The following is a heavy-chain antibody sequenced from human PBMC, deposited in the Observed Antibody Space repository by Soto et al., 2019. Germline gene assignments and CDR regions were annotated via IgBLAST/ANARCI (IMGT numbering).Heavy chain of an antibody. J-gene: IGHJ4*02. CDR2: IYSKAGKM. CDR1: GYTFNDFG. D-gene: IGHD2-15*01. V-gene: IGHV1-18*01. Sequence: QVHLLQSGAEVQKPGASVKVSCKTSGYTFNDFGITWVRQAPGLGLEWLGWIYSKAGKMNFAPKFQNRVIMTTDPSTSTAFMELTSLTFDDSAIYFCARDIAFDIDYWCQGTLVTVS. CDR3: ARDIAFDIDY.